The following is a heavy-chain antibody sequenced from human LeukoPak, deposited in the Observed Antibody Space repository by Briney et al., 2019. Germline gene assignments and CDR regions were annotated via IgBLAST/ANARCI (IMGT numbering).Heavy chain of an antibody. V-gene: IGHV3-30*02. CDR3: AKPSYQLLAYYFDY. Sequence: SCKASGYTFTSYGISWVRQAPGKGLEWVAFIRYDGSNKYYADSVKGRFTISRDNSKNTLYLQMNSLRAEDTAVYYCAKPSYQLLAYYFDYWGQGTLVTVSS. CDR2: IRYDGSNK. J-gene: IGHJ4*02. D-gene: IGHD2-2*01. CDR1: GYTFTSYG.